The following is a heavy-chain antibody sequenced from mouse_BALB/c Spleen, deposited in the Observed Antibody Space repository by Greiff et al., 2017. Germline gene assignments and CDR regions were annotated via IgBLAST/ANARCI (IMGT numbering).Heavy chain of an antibody. J-gene: IGHJ1*01. V-gene: IGHV3-2*02. CDR2: ISYSGST. Sequence: EVQLVESGPGLVKPSQSLSLTCTVTGYSITSDYAWNWIRQFPGNKLEWMGYISYSGSTSYNPSLKSRISITRDTSKNQFFLQLNSVTTEDTATYYCARGDYDEGDFDVWGAGTTVTVSS. D-gene: IGHD2-4*01. CDR1: GYSITSDYA. CDR3: ARGDYDEGDFDV.